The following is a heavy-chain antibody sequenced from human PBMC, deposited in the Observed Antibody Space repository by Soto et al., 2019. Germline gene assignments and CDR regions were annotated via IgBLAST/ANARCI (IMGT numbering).Heavy chain of an antibody. Sequence: SETLSLTCSVSGDSISTVDYFWAWIRQPPGQALEYIGYIYKSATTYYNPSFESRVAIFLDTSKSQFSLNVTSVTAADTAVYFCARGRYCLTGRCFPNWFDSWGQGTLVTVSS. CDR1: GDSISTVDYF. V-gene: IGHV4-30-4*01. D-gene: IGHD2-15*01. CDR2: IYKSATT. CDR3: ARGRYCLTGRCFPNWFDS. J-gene: IGHJ5*01.